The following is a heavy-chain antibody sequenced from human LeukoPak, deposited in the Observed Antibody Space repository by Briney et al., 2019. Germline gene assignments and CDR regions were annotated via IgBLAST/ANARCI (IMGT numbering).Heavy chain of an antibody. CDR2: FDPEDGET. J-gene: IGHJ4*02. CDR3: ARDESFSAIFGVAHDY. D-gene: IGHD3-3*01. Sequence: ASVKVSCKVSGYTLTELSMHWVRQAPGKGLEWMGGFDPEDGETIYAQKFQGRVTMTEDTSTDTAYMELSSLRSEDTAVYYCARDESFSAIFGVAHDYWGQGTLVTVSS. V-gene: IGHV1-24*01. CDR1: GYTLTELS.